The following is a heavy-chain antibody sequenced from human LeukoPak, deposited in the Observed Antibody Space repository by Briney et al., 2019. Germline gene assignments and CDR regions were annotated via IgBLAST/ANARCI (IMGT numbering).Heavy chain of an antibody. CDR1: GIPFNKAW. D-gene: IGHD3-10*01. J-gene: IGHJ4*02. V-gene: IGHV3-15*01. CDR3: TLNGIWFGDLEGFDF. Sequence: GGSLRLSCAASGIPFNKAWMSWVRQAPGKGLEWVGRIKSKSDGGTTDFAGPVKSRINISRDDSKNTLYPQMDALKTEDPAVYYRTLNGIWFGDLEGFDFWGQGSLVTVSS. CDR2: IKSKSDGGTT.